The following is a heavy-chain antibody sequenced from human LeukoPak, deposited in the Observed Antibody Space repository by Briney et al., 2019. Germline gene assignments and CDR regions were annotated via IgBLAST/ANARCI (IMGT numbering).Heavy chain of an antibody. J-gene: IGHJ4*02. V-gene: IGHV3-66*01. CDR2: IYSGGST. CDR3: ARAARWLQSFDY. CDR1: GFTVSSNY. D-gene: IGHD5-24*01. Sequence: PGGSLRLSCAASGFTVSSNYMSWVRQAPGKGLEWVSVIYSGGSTYYADSVKGRFTISRDNAKNSLYLQMDSLRAEDTALYYCARAARWLQSFDYWGQGTLVTVSS.